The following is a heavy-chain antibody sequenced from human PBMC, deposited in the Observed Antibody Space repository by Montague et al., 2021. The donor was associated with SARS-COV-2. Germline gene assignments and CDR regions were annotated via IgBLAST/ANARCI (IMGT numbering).Heavy chain of an antibody. CDR2: IDWDDDK. D-gene: IGHD4-11*01. CDR1: GFSLSTSGMC. Sequence: PALVKPTQTLTLTCTFSGFSLSTSGMCVSWIRQPPGKALEWLALIDWDDDKYYSTSLKTRLTISKHTSKNQVVLTMTNMDPVDTATYYCARVTTVTYPYYYYYGMDVWGQGTTVTVSS. CDR3: ARVTTVTYPYYYYYGMDV. V-gene: IGHV2-70*01. J-gene: IGHJ6*02.